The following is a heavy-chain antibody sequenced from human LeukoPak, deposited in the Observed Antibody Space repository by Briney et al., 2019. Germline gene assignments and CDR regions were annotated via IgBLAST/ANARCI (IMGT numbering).Heavy chain of an antibody. Sequence: ASVEVSCKGSGYTFTSYYMHLGRQAPGPGVELVGIINPSGGSTSYAQKFQGRVTMTRDTSTSTVYMELSSLRSEDTAVYYCARIAVAGLIYYYGMDVWGQGTTVTVSS. D-gene: IGHD6-19*01. CDR2: INPSGGST. J-gene: IGHJ6*02. CDR3: ARIAVAGLIYYYGMDV. CDR1: GYTFTSYY. V-gene: IGHV1-46*01.